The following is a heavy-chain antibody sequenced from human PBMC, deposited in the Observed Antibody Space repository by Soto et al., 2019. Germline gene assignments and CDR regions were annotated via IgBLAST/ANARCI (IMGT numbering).Heavy chain of an antibody. CDR1: GGSISISNW. D-gene: IGHD3-10*02. Sequence: QVQLQESGPGLVKPSGTLSLTCDVSGGSISISNWWSWVRQFPGKGLEWMGAIPHSGGTNYNPSLRSRGPMSVAQSKNQLSLCLGSLTAADTPLYYCGRDPYVALDFHLWGRGTLVLVSS. J-gene: IGHJ2*01. CDR3: GRDPYVALDFHL. CDR2: IPHSGGT. V-gene: IGHV4-4*02.